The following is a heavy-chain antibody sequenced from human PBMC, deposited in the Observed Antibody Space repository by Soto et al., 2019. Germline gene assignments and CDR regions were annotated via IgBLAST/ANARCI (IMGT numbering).Heavy chain of an antibody. CDR3: AKDRSRGVTVTADY. V-gene: IGHV3-23*01. CDR2: ISVSGGIT. D-gene: IGHD4-17*01. CDR1: GFTFSSYA. Sequence: EVQLLESGGALVQPGGSLRLSCAASGFTFSSYAMSWVRQAPGKGLEWVSAISVSGGITYYADSVKGRFSISRDNSKDTMYLEMNSLRAEDTAIYYCAKDRSRGVTVTADYWGQGTLVTVSS. J-gene: IGHJ4*02.